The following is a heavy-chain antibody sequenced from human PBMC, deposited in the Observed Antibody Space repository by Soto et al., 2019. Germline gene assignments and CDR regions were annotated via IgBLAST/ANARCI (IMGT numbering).Heavy chain of an antibody. J-gene: IGHJ4*02. D-gene: IGHD6-13*01. CDR3: ARAGIAAAQDY. V-gene: IGHV4-34*01. Sequence: PSETLSLTCAVYGGSFSGYYWSWIRQPPGKGLEWIGEINHSGSTNYNPSLKSRVTISVDTSKNQFSLKLSSVTAADTAVYYCARAGIAAAQDYWGQGTLVTVSS. CDR2: INHSGST. CDR1: GGSFSGYY.